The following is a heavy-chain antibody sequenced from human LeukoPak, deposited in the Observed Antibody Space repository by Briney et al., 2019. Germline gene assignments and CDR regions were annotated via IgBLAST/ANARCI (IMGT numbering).Heavy chain of an antibody. Sequence: SVKVSCKASGYTFTSYGISWVRRAPGQGLEWMGGIIPIFGTANYAQKFQGRVTITADKSTSTAYMELSSLRSEDTAVYYCARATVTNYEYYYYYMDVWGKGTTVTVSS. D-gene: IGHD4-17*01. V-gene: IGHV1-69*06. J-gene: IGHJ6*03. CDR1: GYTFTSYG. CDR2: IIPIFGTA. CDR3: ARATVTNYEYYYYYMDV.